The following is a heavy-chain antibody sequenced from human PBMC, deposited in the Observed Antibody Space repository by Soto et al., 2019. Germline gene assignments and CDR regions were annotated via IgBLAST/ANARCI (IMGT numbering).Heavy chain of an antibody. CDR2: ISSTGGTV. CDR1: GFTLSDYY. Sequence: QVHLVESGGGLVKPGASLRLSCAASGFTLSDYYMTWVRQTPGKGLEWISYISSTGGTVNYADSVKGRFTISRDNIKNSLFLQMTSLRDEDTAVYYCARDGLDYYGLDVWGQGTTVTVSS. J-gene: IGHJ6*02. V-gene: IGHV3-11*01. CDR3: ARDGLDYYGLDV.